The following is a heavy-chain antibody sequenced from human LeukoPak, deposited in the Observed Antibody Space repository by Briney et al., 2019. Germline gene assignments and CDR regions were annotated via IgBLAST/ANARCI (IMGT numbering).Heavy chain of an antibody. Sequence: SCKASGYTFTSYAMHWVRQAPGKGLEWVAVISYDGSNKYYADSVKGRFTISRDNSKNTLYLQMNSLRAEDTAVYYCAKDLLGMAGYFDYWGQGTLVTVSS. D-gene: IGHD7-27*01. J-gene: IGHJ4*02. CDR1: GYTFTSYA. CDR3: AKDLLGMAGYFDY. CDR2: ISYDGSNK. V-gene: IGHV3-30*04.